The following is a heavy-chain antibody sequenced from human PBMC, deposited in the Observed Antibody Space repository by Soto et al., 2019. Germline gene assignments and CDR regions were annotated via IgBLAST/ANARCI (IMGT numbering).Heavy chain of an antibody. J-gene: IGHJ6*02. V-gene: IGHV3-30-3*01. CDR1: GFTFSSYA. CDR3: ARDGSGSYYAPYGMDV. D-gene: IGHD3-10*01. Sequence: QVQLVESGGGVVQPGRSLRLSCAASGFTFSSYAMHWVRQAPGKGLEWVAVISYDGSNKYYADSVKGRFTISRDNSKKTLYLQMNSLRAEDTAVYYCARDGSGSYYAPYGMDVWGQGTTVTVSS. CDR2: ISYDGSNK.